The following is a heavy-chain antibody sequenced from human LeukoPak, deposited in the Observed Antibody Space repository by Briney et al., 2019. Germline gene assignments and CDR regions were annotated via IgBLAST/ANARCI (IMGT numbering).Heavy chain of an antibody. V-gene: IGHV3-33*01. CDR2: IWYDGSNK. J-gene: IGHJ6*02. CDR3: ARNDYATHYYGMDV. D-gene: IGHD4-17*01. Sequence: PGRSLRLSCAASGFTFSSYGMHWVRQAPGKGLEWVAVIWYDGSNKYYADSVKGRFTISRDNSKNTLYLQMNSLRAEDTAVYYCARNDYATHYYGMDVWGQGTTVTVSS. CDR1: GFTFSSYG.